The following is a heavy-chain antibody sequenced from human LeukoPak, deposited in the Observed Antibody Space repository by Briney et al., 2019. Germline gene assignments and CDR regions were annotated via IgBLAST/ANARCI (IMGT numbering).Heavy chain of an antibody. CDR3: ARTSSGWYYYYYYMDV. J-gene: IGHJ6*03. D-gene: IGHD6-19*01. CDR1: GYTFTSYD. Sequence: ASVKVSCKASGYTFTSYDINWVRQATGQGLEWMGWMNPNSGNTGYAHKFQGRVTITSNTSISTAYMELSSLRSEHTAVYYCARTSSGWYYYYYYMDVWGKGTTVTVSS. CDR2: MNPNSGNT. V-gene: IGHV1-8*03.